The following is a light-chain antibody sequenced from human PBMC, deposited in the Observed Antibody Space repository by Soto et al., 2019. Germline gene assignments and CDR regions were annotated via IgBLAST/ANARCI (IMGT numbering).Light chain of an antibody. CDR2: DVS. J-gene: IGLJ1*01. V-gene: IGLV2-14*01. CDR1: SSDVGGYNY. Sequence: QSVLTQPASVSGSPGQSITISCTGTSSDVGGYNYVSWYQQRPGKAPKVMIYDVSNRPSGVSNRFSGSKSGNTASLTISGLQAEDEADYYCSSYTSSSKLDAYVFGTGTKVTVL. CDR3: SSYTSSSKLDAYV.